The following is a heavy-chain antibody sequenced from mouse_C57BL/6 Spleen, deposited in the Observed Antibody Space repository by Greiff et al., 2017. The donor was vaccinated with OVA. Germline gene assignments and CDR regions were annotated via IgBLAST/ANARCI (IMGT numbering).Heavy chain of an antibody. CDR2: IDPETGGT. J-gene: IGHJ2*01. CDR3: TNLEGY. CDR1: GYTFTDYE. V-gene: IGHV1-15*01. Sequence: VNVVESGAELVRPGASVTLSCKASGYTFTDYEMHWVKQTPVHGLAWIGAIDPETGGTAYNQKFKGKAILTADKSSSTAYMELRSLTSEDSAVYYCTNLEGYWGQGTTLTVSS.